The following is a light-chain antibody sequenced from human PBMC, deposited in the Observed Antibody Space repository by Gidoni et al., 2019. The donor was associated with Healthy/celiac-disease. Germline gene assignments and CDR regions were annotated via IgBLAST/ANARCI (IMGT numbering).Light chain of an antibody. J-gene: IGKJ4*02. V-gene: IGKV1-33*01. CDR1: QDISNY. Sequence: DIQMTPSPSSLSASVGDRVTITCQASQDISNYLNWYQQKPGKAAKLLIYDASNLETGVPSRCSGSGSGTDFTFTISSLQPEDIATYYCQQYDNLPRFGGGTKVEIK. CDR2: DAS. CDR3: QQYDNLPR.